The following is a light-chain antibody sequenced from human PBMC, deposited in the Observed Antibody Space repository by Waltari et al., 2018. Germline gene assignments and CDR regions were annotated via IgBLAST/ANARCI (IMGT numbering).Light chain of an antibody. Sequence: QSALTQPPSASGSPGQSVTISCTGTSTDVGVYNYVSSYQQHPGRAPKPMRYEVSKRPAGVPERCSGSKSGSTASLTVSGLQAEDEADYYCISYAGSDNLIFGGGTKLTVL. CDR3: ISYAGSDNLI. CDR1: STDVGVYNY. V-gene: IGLV2-8*01. J-gene: IGLJ2*01. CDR2: EVS.